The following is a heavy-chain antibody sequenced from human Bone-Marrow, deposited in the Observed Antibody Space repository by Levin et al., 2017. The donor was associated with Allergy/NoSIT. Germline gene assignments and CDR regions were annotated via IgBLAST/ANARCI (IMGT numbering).Heavy chain of an antibody. Sequence: KSSETLSLTCTVSGGSITNDDYFWGWVRQPPGKGLDWIGSIYYTGSTYFNPSLKSRLTISVDTSKNQFSLKLASVTAADTAVYYCGRQPIRQRGAGYDFDYWGLGTLATVSS. CDR2: IYYTGST. J-gene: IGHJ4*02. D-gene: IGHD4/OR15-4a*01. V-gene: IGHV4-39*01. CDR3: GRQPIRQRGAGYDFDY. CDR1: GGSITNDDYF.